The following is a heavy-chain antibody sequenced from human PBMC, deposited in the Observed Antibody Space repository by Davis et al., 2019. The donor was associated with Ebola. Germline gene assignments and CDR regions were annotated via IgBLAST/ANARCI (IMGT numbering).Heavy chain of an antibody. CDR1: GGSFSTYY. V-gene: IGHV4-59*12. CDR3: ARERPKTWFDP. J-gene: IGHJ5*02. D-gene: IGHD6-25*01. Sequence: SETLSLTCTVSGGSFSTYYWSWVRQPPGKGLEWVGYIYYSGTTHYNPSLRGRVTISVDTSKKHFSLKLGSVTAADTAVYYCARERPKTWFDPWGQGTLVTVSS. CDR2: IYYSGTT.